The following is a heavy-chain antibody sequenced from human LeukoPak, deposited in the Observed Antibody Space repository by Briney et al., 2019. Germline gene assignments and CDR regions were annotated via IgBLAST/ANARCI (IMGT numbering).Heavy chain of an antibody. V-gene: IGHV3-21*01. CDR2: ISSRSSYI. CDR3: AKGYSYGPDY. J-gene: IGHJ4*02. D-gene: IGHD5-18*01. Sequence: GGSLRLSCAASGFTFSSYSMNWVRQAPGKGLEWVSSISSRSSYIYYADSVKGRFTISRDNAKNSLYLQMNSLRAEDTAVYYCAKGYSYGPDYWGQGTLVTVSS. CDR1: GFTFSSYS.